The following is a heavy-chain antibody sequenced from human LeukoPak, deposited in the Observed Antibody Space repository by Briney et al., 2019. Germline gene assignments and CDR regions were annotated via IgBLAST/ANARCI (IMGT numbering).Heavy chain of an antibody. CDR2: ISGSGGST. D-gene: IGHD6-19*01. Sequence: RSGGSLRLSCAASGFTFSTYAMNWVRQAPGKGLEWVSGISGSGGSTYYADSVKGRFTISRDNSKNTVYLQMNSLRADDTAVYYCAKAGIGVVGYFDYWGQGTLVTVSS. J-gene: IGHJ4*02. CDR1: GFTFSTYA. CDR3: AKAGIGVVGYFDY. V-gene: IGHV3-23*01.